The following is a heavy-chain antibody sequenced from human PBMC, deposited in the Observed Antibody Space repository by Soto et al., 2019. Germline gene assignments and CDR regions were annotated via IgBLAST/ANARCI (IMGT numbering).Heavy chain of an antibody. J-gene: IGHJ4*02. CDR2: IIPIFGTA. CDR1: GGTFSSYA. Sequence: SVKVSCKAPGGTFSSYAISWVRQAPGQGLEWMGGIIPIFGTANYAQKFQGRVTITADESTSTAYMELSSLRSEDTAVYYCATYSSSWYYFDYWGQGTLVTVAS. V-gene: IGHV1-69*13. CDR3: ATYSSSWYYFDY. D-gene: IGHD6-13*01.